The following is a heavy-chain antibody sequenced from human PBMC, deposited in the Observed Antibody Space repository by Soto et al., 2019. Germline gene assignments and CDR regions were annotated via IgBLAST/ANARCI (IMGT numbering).Heavy chain of an antibody. CDR1: GGSFSGYY. Sequence: QVQLQQWGAGLLKPSETLSLTCAVYGGSFSGYYWSWIRQPPGKGLEWIGEINHSGSTNYNPSLKSRVTRSVDTSKNQCSLKLISVTAADTAVYYCARLRCTNGVCSRPNAFDIWGQGTMVTVSS. J-gene: IGHJ3*02. CDR2: INHSGST. CDR3: ARLRCTNGVCSRPNAFDI. D-gene: IGHD2-8*01. V-gene: IGHV4-34*01.